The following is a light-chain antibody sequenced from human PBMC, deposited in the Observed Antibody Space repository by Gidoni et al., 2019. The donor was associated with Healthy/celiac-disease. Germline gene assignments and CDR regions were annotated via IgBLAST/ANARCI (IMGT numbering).Light chain of an antibody. J-gene: IGKJ2*01. Sequence: DIQMTQSPSSLSASVGYRVTITCRASQSIRSYLNWYQQKPGKAPKLLIYAASSLQSGFPSRFSGSGSGTEFTLTISSLQPEDFATYYCQQSYSTPFFGPXTKLEIK. CDR3: QQSYSTPF. CDR2: AAS. V-gene: IGKV1-39*01. CDR1: QSIRSY.